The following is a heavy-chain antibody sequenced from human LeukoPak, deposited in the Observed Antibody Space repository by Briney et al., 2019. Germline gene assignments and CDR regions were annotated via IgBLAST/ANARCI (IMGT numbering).Heavy chain of an antibody. D-gene: IGHD2-2*01. V-gene: IGHV4-59*06. Sequence: SETLSLTCTVSGGSISSYYWSWIRQPPGKGLEWIGYIYYSGSTYYNPSLKSRVTISVDTSKNQFSLKLSSVTAADTAVYYCARGLVVPAAHFDYWGQGTLVTVSS. CDR3: ARGLVVPAAHFDY. CDR1: GGSISSYY. CDR2: IYYSGST. J-gene: IGHJ4*02.